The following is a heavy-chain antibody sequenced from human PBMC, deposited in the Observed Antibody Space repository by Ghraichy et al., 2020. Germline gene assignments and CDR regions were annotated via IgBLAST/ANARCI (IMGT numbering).Heavy chain of an antibody. D-gene: IGHD2-2*01. CDR3: AREGTSSSFDF. CDR2: IYHSGST. Sequence: SETLSLTCTVSGSINSNYWSWIRQPPGKGLEWIGYIYHSGSTNYNPSLKSRVTISVDTSKNQLSLKLTSVTAADTAVYYCAREGTSSSFDFWGQGTLVTVSS. J-gene: IGHJ4*02. CDR1: GSINSNY. V-gene: IGHV4-59*01.